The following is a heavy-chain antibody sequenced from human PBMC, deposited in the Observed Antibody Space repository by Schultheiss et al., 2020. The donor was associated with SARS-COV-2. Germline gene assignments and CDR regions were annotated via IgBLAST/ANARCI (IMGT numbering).Heavy chain of an antibody. V-gene: IGHV4-61*08. D-gene: IGHD2-15*01. CDR2: IYYSGST. CDR3: ARVSCSGGSCYHAYYYAMYV. CDR1: GGSISSGGYS. J-gene: IGHJ6*02. Sequence: SETLSLTCAVSGGSISSGGYSWSWIRQPPGKGLEWIGYIYYSGSTNYNPSLKSRVTISVDTSKNQFSLKLSSVTAADTAVYYCARVSCSGGSCYHAYYYAMYVWGQGTTVTVSS.